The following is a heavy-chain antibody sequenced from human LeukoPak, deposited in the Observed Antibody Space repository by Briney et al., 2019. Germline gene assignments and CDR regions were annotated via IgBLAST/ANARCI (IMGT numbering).Heavy chain of an antibody. CDR3: ARDWGVGRRDY. V-gene: IGHV3-11*01. CDR1: GFTFSDYY. J-gene: IGHJ4*02. Sequence: GGPLRLSCAASGFTFSDYYMSWIRQAPGKGLEWVSYISSSASSIYYADSVKGRFTISRDNVKNSLYLQMNSLRAEDTAVYYCARDWGVGRRDYWGQGTLVTVSS. D-gene: IGHD3-10*01. CDR2: ISSSASSI.